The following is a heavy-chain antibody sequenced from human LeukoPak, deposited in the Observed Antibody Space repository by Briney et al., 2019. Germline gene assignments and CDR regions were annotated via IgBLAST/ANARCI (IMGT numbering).Heavy chain of an antibody. V-gene: IGHV3-66*01. CDR1: GFPVSTTY. J-gene: IGHJ4*02. Sequence: GGSLRLSCAASGFPVSTTYMTWVRQAPGKGLEWVSLIYRSGNTYYTDSVKGRFTISRDPSKNMLYLQMNSLRTEDTALYYCGTTIRNGYGDYRQGFDNWGQGTLVTVSS. CDR2: IYRSGNT. D-gene: IGHD4-17*01. CDR3: GTTIRNGYGDYRQGFDN.